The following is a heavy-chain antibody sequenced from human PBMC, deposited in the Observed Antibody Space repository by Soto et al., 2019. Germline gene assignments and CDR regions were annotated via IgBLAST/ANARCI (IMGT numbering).Heavy chain of an antibody. V-gene: IGHV3-48*02. CDR2: ISGSSTTI. J-gene: IGHJ4*02. CDR1: GFDFSNYI. CDR3: ARLGAY. Sequence: EVQLVESGGGLVHPGGSLRLSCAASGFDFSNYIMNWVRQAPGKGLEWISYISGSSTTILYADSVKGRFTVSRDNAKNSLYLQMHSLRDEDTAVYYCARLGAYWGQGTLVTVSS.